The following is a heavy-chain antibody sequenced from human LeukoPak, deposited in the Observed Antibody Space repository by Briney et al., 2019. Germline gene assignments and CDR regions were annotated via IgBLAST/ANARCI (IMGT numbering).Heavy chain of an antibody. CDR2: INPSGGST. CDR1: GYTFTSYY. V-gene: IGHV1-46*01. J-gene: IGHJ5*02. Sequence: ASVKVSCKASGYTFTSYYMHWVRQAPGQGLEWMGLINPSGGSTSYAQKFQGRVTMTRDTSTSTVYMELSSLRSEDTAVYYCARGRGGEYYYGPGSYYNVPRKYNWFDPWGQGTLVTVSS. D-gene: IGHD3-10*01. CDR3: ARGRGGEYYYGPGSYYNVPRKYNWFDP.